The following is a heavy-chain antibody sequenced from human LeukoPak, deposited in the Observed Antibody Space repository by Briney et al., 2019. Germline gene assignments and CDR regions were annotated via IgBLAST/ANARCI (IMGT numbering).Heavy chain of an antibody. CDR1: GFPFSSYW. CDR3: AREGGYRNLGPDY. Sequence: PGGSLRLSCAVSGFPFSSYWMSWVRQAPGKGLEWVANIKEDGGEINYVDSVKGRFTISRDNAKNSLYLQMNSLRAEDTAVYYCAREGGYRNLGPDYWGQGTLVTVSS. J-gene: IGHJ4*02. D-gene: IGHD5-12*01. V-gene: IGHV3-7*01. CDR2: IKEDGGEI.